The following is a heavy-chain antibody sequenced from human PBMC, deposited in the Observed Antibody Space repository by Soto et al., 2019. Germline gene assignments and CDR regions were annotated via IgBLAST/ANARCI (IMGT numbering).Heavy chain of an antibody. Sequence: PSETLSLTCTVSGGSISNGYYYWSWVRQNPGKGLEWIGHIYHSGRTYYNPSLKSRVTISVDTSKNQFSLNLSSVTAADTAVYYCARWVEVYLDSFDSWGQGTPVTVSS. CDR1: GGSISNGYYY. D-gene: IGHD2-2*02. CDR2: IYHSGRT. J-gene: IGHJ4*02. CDR3: ARWVEVYLDSFDS. V-gene: IGHV4-31*03.